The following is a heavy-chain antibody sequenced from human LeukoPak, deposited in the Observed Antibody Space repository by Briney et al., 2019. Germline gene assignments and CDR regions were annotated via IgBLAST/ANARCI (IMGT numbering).Heavy chain of an antibody. J-gene: IGHJ6*02. D-gene: IGHD2-15*01. V-gene: IGHV1-69*04. CDR1: GGSFSSYA. CDR2: IIPILGIA. CDR3: ARDRVVAATDFYYYYGMDV. Sequence: ASVKVSCKASGGSFSSYAISWVRQAPGQGLEWMGRIIPILGIANYAQKFQGRVTITADKSTSTAYMELSSLRSEDTAVYYCARDRVVAATDFYYYYGMDVWGQGTTVTVSS.